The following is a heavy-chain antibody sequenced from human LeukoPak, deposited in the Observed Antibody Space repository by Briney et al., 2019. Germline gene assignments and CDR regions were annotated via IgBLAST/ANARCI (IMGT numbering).Heavy chain of an antibody. D-gene: IGHD3-22*01. CDR2: ILSSRTT. Sequence: SETLSLTCTLPRGSISGYYWNCMRQPAGKGLEWSGRILSSRTTHYNPTLKSRVTMSVDTSKNQFSLKLSSVTAADTAVYYCARDYHSNTYYYDSSGYYYYYYMDVWSKGTTVTISS. CDR3: ARDYHSNTYYYDSSGYYYYYYMDV. V-gene: IGHV4-4*07. J-gene: IGHJ6*03. CDR1: RGSISGYY.